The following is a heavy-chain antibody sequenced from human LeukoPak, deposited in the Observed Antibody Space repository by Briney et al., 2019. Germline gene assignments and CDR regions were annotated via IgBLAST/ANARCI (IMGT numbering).Heavy chain of an antibody. D-gene: IGHD4-17*01. CDR3: ARVPIRLVTTYAIDI. CDR1: GGSLSGYY. Sequence: SETLSLTCAVYGGSLSGYYWSWIRQPPGKGLEWIGYIYYSGSTNYSPSLKSRVTISVDTSKNQFSLRLSSVTAADTAIYFCARVPIRLVTTYAIDIWGQGTMVTVSS. J-gene: IGHJ3*02. V-gene: IGHV4-59*01. CDR2: IYYSGST.